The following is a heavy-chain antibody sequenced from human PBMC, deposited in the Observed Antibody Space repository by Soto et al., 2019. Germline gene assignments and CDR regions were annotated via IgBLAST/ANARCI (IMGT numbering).Heavy chain of an antibody. Sequence: SETPLRTYAFYCGNFSGYYWIWIRQPPGKGLEWTGEINHSGSTKYNPSLKSRVTISVDTSKNQFSLKLSSVTAADTSVYYCVSMRPAIVGEAYFVYGGQGTLVTVSS. V-gene: IGHV4-34*08. CDR2: INHSGST. J-gene: IGHJ4*02. CDR1: CGNFSGYY. CDR3: VSMRPAIVGEAYFVY. D-gene: IGHD2-21*01.